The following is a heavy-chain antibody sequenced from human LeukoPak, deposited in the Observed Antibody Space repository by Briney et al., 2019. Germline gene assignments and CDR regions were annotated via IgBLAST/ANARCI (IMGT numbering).Heavy chain of an antibody. V-gene: IGHV4-39*01. Sequence: PSETMSLACTVYGGSLSSSSYYWGWIRQPPGKGLEWFGSIYYSGSTYYNPSRKSRVTISVDTSKNQFSLKLSSVTAADTAVYYCATGTYSSGWYSFDFWGQGPLVTVSS. CDR1: GGSLSSSSYY. CDR2: IYYSGST. CDR3: ATGTYSSGWYSFDF. D-gene: IGHD6-19*01. J-gene: IGHJ4*02.